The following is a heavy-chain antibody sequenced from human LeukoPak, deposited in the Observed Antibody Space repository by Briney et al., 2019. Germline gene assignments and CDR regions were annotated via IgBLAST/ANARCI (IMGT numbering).Heavy chain of an antibody. D-gene: IGHD1-7*01. Sequence: SETLSHTYAVYGGSFSGYYWSWIRQPPGKGLEWIGEINHSGSTNYNPSLKSRVTISVDTSKNQFSLKLSSVTAADTAVYYCAGLTGTMSDWGQGTLVTVSS. CDR1: GGSFSGYY. CDR2: INHSGST. J-gene: IGHJ4*02. CDR3: AGLTGTMSD. V-gene: IGHV4-34*01.